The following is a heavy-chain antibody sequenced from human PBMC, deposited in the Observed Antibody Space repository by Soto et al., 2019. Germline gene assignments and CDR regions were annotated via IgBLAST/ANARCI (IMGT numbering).Heavy chain of an antibody. CDR3: ATSGVGWYLS. CDR2: LNPNSGDT. V-gene: IGHV1-8*01. CDR1: GYTFSSYD. D-gene: IGHD6-19*01. Sequence: QVQLVQSGAEVKKPGASVKVSCKASGYTFSSYDINWVRQATGQGLEWMGWLNPNSGDTGYAQKFQGRVTLTRNTSINTAYIELSRLTSDDTAVYYCATSGVGWYLSWGQGTLVTVSS. J-gene: IGHJ5*02.